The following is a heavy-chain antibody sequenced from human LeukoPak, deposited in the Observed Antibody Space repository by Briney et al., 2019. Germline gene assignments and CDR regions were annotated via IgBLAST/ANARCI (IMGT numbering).Heavy chain of an antibody. CDR3: AKDHLPGIVVADRDY. V-gene: IGHV3-23*01. D-gene: IGHD6-19*01. Sequence: GGSLRLSCAASGFIFSRYGMSWVRQAPGKGLEWVSAISGSGGTTYYTDSVKGRFTISRDNSKNTLYLQINSLRAEDTAIYYCAKDHLPGIVVADRDYWGQGTLVTVSS. J-gene: IGHJ4*02. CDR2: ISGSGGTT. CDR1: GFIFSRYG.